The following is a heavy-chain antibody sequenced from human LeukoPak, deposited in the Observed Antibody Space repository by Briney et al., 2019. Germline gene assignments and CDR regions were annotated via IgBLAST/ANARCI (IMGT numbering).Heavy chain of an antibody. D-gene: IGHD5-12*01. V-gene: IGHV1-2*02. CDR2: INPNSGGT. J-gene: IGHJ4*02. Sequence: ASVKVSCKASGYTFTGYYMHWVRQAPGQGLEWMGWINPNSGGTSYAQKFQGRVTMTRDTSISTAYMELSRLRSDDTAVYYCARVKRVATISGYLRFDYWGQGTLVTVSS. CDR3: ARVKRVATISGYLRFDY. CDR1: GYTFTGYY.